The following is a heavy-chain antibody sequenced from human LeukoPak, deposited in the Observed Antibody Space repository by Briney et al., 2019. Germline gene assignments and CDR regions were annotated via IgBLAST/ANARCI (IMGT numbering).Heavy chain of an antibody. V-gene: IGHV1-69*04. CDR3: ASWLQYSGSYNDY. CDR1: GGTFSSYA. J-gene: IGHJ4*02. CDR2: IIPILGIA. D-gene: IGHD1-26*01. Sequence: SVKVSCKASGGTFSSYAISWVRQAPGQGLEWMGRIIPILGIANYAQKFQGRVTITADKSTSTAYMELSSLRSEDTAVYYCASWLQYSGSYNDYWGQGTLVTVSS.